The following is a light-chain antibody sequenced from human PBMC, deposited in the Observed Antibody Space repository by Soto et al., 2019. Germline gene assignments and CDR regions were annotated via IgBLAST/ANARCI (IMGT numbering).Light chain of an antibody. Sequence: DIQLTQSPSTLSASVGDRVTITCRASQGITGWLAWYQQKPGKAPKLLIFDASTLESGVPPRFTGSGSGTEFTLSISNLQPDDFATYYCQQYKRYWTFGHRTKVDI. J-gene: IGKJ1*01. CDR1: QGITGW. V-gene: IGKV1-5*01. CDR3: QQYKRYWT. CDR2: DAS.